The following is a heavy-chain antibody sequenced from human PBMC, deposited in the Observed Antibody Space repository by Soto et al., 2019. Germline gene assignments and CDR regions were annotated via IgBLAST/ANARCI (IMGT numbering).Heavy chain of an antibody. CDR2: IYHSGST. CDR3: ARTNYGSGSDYNFDY. Sequence: QVQLQESGPGLVKPSGTLSLTCAVSGGSISSSNWWSWVRPPPGKGLEWIGEIYHSGSTNYNPSLESRVTLSVDKSKNQFSLKLSSVTAADTAVYYCARTNYGSGSDYNFDYWGQGTLVTVSS. CDR1: GGSISSSNW. J-gene: IGHJ4*02. V-gene: IGHV4-4*02. D-gene: IGHD3-10*01.